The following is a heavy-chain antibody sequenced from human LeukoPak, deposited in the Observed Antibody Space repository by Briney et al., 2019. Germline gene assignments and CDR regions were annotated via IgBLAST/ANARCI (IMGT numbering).Heavy chain of an antibody. CDR1: GGTFSSYA. CDR3: ARTQTIVVVPGNPHYYYGMDV. J-gene: IGHJ6*02. Sequence: ASVKVSCKASGGTFSSYAISWVRQAPGQGLEWMGGIIPIFGTANYAQKFQGRVTITADESTSTAYMELSSLRSDDTAVYYCARTQTIVVVPGNPHYYYGMDVWGQGTTVTVSS. CDR2: IIPIFGTA. V-gene: IGHV1-69*13. D-gene: IGHD2-2*01.